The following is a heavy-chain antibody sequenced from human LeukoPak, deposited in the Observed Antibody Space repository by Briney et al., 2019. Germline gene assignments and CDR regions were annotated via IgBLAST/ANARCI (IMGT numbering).Heavy chain of an antibody. CDR1: GFIFSGYW. Sequence: GGSLRLSCAASGFIFSGYWMTWVRQAPGKGLEWVSTLSGSGITTYYADSVKGRFTISRDNSKNTLYLQMNSLRAEDTAVYYCAKGIYSSGWSYFDYWGHGTLVTVSS. CDR2: LSGSGITT. CDR3: AKGIYSSGWSYFDY. J-gene: IGHJ4*01. V-gene: IGHV3-23*01. D-gene: IGHD6-19*01.